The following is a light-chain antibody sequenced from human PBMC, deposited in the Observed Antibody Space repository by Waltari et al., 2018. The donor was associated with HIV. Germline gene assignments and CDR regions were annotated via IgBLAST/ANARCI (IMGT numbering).Light chain of an antibody. CDR2: DVS. V-gene: IGLV2-11*01. J-gene: IGLJ2*01. CDR1: SSDVGGYNS. Sequence: QSALTQPRSVSGSPGQSVTISCTGTSSDVGGYNSVSWYQQHPGKAPKRMIYDVSKRPAGVPGRFSGAKSGNTASRTIAGVQADDEADYHCCSYAGSYTCVVFGGGTKLIVL. CDR3: CSYAGSYTCVV.